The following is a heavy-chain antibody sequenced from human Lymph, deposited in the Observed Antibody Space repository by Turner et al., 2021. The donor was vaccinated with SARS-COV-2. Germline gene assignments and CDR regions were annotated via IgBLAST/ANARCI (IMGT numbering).Heavy chain of an antibody. Sequence: QVQLVQSGAEVKKPGASVKVSCKVSGYTLTELSIHWARQAPGKGLEWMGGFDPEDGETIYAQKFQGRVTMTEDTSTDTAYMELSSLRSEDTAVYYCATLKSNWKILTGRYYFDFWGQGTLVTVSS. CDR2: FDPEDGET. V-gene: IGHV1-24*01. CDR3: ATLKSNWKILTGRYYFDF. D-gene: IGHD1-1*01. J-gene: IGHJ4*02. CDR1: GYTLTELS.